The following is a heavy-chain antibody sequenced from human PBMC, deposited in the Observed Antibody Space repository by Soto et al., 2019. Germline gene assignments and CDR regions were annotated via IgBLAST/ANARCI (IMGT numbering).Heavy chain of an antibody. CDR2: INHSGST. Sequence: SETLSLTCAVYGGSLSGYYWSWIRQPPGKGLEWIGEINHSGSTNYNPSLKSRVTISVDTSKNQFSLKLSSMTAADTAVYYCARGVYCSSTSCYWGMDVWGQGTTVTVSS. CDR1: GGSLSGYY. D-gene: IGHD2-2*01. V-gene: IGHV4-34*01. CDR3: ARGVYCSSTSCYWGMDV. J-gene: IGHJ6*02.